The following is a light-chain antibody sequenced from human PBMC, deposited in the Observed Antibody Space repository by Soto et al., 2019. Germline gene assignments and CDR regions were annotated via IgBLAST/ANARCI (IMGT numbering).Light chain of an antibody. CDR2: EVN. CDR3: SSYTSSNTWV. V-gene: IGLV2-14*01. J-gene: IGLJ3*02. Sequence: QSALTQPASVSRSPGQSITISCTGSSSDIGGYNYVSWYQQHPGKAPKLMIYEVNNRPSGVSNRFSGSKSRNTAFLTISGLQTEDEATYYCSSYTSSNTWVFGGGTKLTVL. CDR1: SSDIGGYNY.